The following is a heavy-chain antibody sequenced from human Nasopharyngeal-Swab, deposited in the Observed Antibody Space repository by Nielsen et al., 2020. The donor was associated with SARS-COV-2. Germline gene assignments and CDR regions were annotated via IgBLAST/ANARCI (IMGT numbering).Heavy chain of an antibody. Sequence: ASVKVSCKVSGYTLTELSMHWVRQAPGKGLEWMGGFDPEDGETIYAQKFQGRVTMTEDTSTDTAYMELSSLRSEDTAVYYCATGYAIAAAGTNDYWGQGTTVTVSS. V-gene: IGHV1-24*01. J-gene: IGHJ4*03. CDR1: GYTLTELS. D-gene: IGHD6-13*01. CDR2: FDPEDGET. CDR3: ATGYAIAAAGTNDY.